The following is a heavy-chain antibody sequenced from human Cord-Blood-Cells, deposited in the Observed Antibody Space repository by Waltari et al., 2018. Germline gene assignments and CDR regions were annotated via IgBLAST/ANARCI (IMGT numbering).Heavy chain of an antibody. Sequence: QVQLVQSGAEVKKPGASVKVSCKVSGYTLTELSMHWVRQAPGKGLEWMGGCEPEDGETIDAQKFQGRVTVTEDTSTATAYMEGSSLRTGDMAVEYCAAEDWSGGSCEYDGDYWGQGTLVTVSS. V-gene: IGHV1-24*01. CDR2: CEPEDGET. D-gene: IGHD2-15*01. CDR3: AAEDWSGGSCEYDGDY. J-gene: IGHJ4*02. CDR1: GYTLTELS.